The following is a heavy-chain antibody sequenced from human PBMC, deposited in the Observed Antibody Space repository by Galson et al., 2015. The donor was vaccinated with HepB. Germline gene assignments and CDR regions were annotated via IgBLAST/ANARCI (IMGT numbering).Heavy chain of an antibody. D-gene: IGHD3-9*01. CDR3: ARGPDFDSSPFDY. J-gene: IGHJ4*02. CDR1: GFTFSNHA. V-gene: IGHV3-23*01. CDR2: VSASGVST. Sequence: SLRLSCAASGFTFSNHAMTWVRQAPGKGLEWVSSVSASGVSTYYADSVKGRFTISRDNSKNTLFLQMNSLRADDTAVYFCARGPDFDSSPFDYWGRGTRATVSS.